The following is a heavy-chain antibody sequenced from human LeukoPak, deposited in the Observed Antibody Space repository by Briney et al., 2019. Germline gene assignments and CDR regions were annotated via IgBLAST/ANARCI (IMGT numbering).Heavy chain of an antibody. CDR1: GGSISSYY. Sequence: PSETLSLTCTVSGGSISSYYWSWIRQPPGKGLEWIGYIYYSGSTNYNPSLKSRVTISVDTSKNQFSLKLSSVTAADTAVYYCATGSTYYDFWSGYYPYGMDVWGQGTTVTVSS. CDR2: IYYSGST. CDR3: ATGSTYYDFWSGYYPYGMDV. D-gene: IGHD3-3*01. V-gene: IGHV4-59*01. J-gene: IGHJ6*02.